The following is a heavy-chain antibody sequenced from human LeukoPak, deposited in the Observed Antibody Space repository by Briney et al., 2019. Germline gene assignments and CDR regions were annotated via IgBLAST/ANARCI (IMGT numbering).Heavy chain of an antibody. Sequence: EASVKVSCKASGGTFSSYTITWVRQAPGQGLEWMGRIIPMLGIANYAQKFQGRVTITADKSTSTAYMELNSLRSEDTAVYYCARNSGSYYALDCWGQGTLVTVSS. J-gene: IGHJ4*02. CDR2: IIPMLGIA. CDR1: GGTFSSYT. D-gene: IGHD1-26*01. V-gene: IGHV1-69*02. CDR3: ARNSGSYYALDC.